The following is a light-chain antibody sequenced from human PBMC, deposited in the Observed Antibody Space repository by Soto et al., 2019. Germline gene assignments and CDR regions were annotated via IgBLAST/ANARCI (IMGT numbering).Light chain of an antibody. J-gene: IGKJ3*01. CDR1: REIPAY. V-gene: IGKV1-33*01. CDR3: QHCDYLPI. Sequence: DIQMTQSPSSLSASVGARVTFTCQASREIPAYLNWYQHKPGKAPKLLIYDASILEAGVPPRFSGSGSGTDFTLTISSQQPEDVATYYCQHCDYLPIFGPGTTVDFK. CDR2: DAS.